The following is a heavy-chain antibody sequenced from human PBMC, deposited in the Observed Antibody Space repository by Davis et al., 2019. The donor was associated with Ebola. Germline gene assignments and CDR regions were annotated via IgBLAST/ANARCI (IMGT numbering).Heavy chain of an antibody. CDR3: ARTAKTSVSAAGIGYTYFDP. CDR2: ISHGGIS. CDR1: GDSINRDF. Sequence: MPGGSLRLSCTVPGDSINRDFWSWIRQSPGKVLEWIGKISHGGISEYNPSLKSRVTISVYTSKNQFSLKMSSLSAADAAVYYCARTAKTSVSAAGIGYTYFDPWSQGTLVTVSS. D-gene: IGHD5-18*01. J-gene: IGHJ5*02. V-gene: IGHV4-34*01.